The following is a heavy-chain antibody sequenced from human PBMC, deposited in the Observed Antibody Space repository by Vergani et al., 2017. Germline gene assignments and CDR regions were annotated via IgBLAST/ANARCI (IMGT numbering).Heavy chain of an antibody. V-gene: IGHV4-30-2*01. Sequence: QLQLQESGSGLVKPSQTLSLTCAVSGDSITNGGFPWNWIRQPPGKGPEWIGYIFPSGNSDYNPSLKNRVSISLDNSKNQFSLWVNSVTAADTAVYFCASASLRALVGYYYYMDVWGKGKTVVVSS. CDR3: ASASLRALVGYYYYMDV. D-gene: IGHD3-16*01. J-gene: IGHJ6*03. CDR1: GDSITNGGFP. CDR2: IFPSGNS.